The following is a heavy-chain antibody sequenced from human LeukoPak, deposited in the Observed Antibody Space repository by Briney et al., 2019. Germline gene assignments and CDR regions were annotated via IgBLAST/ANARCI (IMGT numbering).Heavy chain of an antibody. J-gene: IGHJ2*01. CDR1: GFTFSGQA. CDR2: ISASGGST. Sequence: GGPLRLSCEASGFTFSGQAMSWVRQAPEKGLEWVSTISASGGSTYYADAVKGRFSISRDNSKNTLYVQMHNLRAEDTAVYYCAKVPDGSPRGYWYFDLWGRGTLVTVSS. CDR3: AKVPDGSPRGYWYFDL. D-gene: IGHD5-24*01. V-gene: IGHV3-23*01.